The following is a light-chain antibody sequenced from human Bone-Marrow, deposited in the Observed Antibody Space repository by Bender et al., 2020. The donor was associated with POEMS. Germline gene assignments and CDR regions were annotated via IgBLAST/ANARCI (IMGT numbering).Light chain of an antibody. Sequence: QSALTQPPSASGSPGQSVTISCTGTSNDIGRYNYVSWYQQHPGKAPTVVIYAVRHRPSEVPDRFSGSKSGTSASLAISDIQSEDEGDYYCSSWDDSLSGWVFGGGTKLTVL. CDR2: AVR. J-gene: IGLJ3*02. CDR1: SNDIGRYNY. V-gene: IGLV2-8*01. CDR3: SSWDDSLSGWV.